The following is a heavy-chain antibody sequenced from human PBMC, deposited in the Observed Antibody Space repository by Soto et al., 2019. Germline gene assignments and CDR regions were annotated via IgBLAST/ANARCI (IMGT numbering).Heavy chain of an antibody. CDR3: ARVCSIVVVPADTDYYYYGMDV. CDR2: ISAYNGNT. D-gene: IGHD2-2*01. CDR1: GYTFTSYG. V-gene: IGHV1-18*01. J-gene: IGHJ6*02. Sequence: QVQLVQSGAEVKKPGASVKVSCKASGYTFTSYGISWVRQAPGQGLEWMGWISAYNGNTNYAQKLQGRVTMTTDTSTSTAYMELRSLRSDDTAVYYCARVCSIVVVPADTDYYYYGMDVLGQGTTVPGSS.